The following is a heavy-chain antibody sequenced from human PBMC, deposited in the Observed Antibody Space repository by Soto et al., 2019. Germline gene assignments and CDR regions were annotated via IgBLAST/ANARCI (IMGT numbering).Heavy chain of an antibody. V-gene: IGHV1-2*02. CDR2: VKPSTGGT. J-gene: IGHJ4*02. Sequence: ASVKVSCKASGYSFTGYYVHWVRQAPGQGLEWMGWVKPSTGGTDYAQKFQGRITMTRDTSSSTAYMEVSSLRTDDTAGYYCAPALYGTGWYYSDFWGQGTLVTVSS. CDR3: APALYGTGWYYSDF. D-gene: IGHD6-13*01. CDR1: GYSFTGYY.